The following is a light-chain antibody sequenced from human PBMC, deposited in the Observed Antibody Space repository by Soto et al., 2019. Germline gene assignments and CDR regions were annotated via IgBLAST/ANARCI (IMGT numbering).Light chain of an antibody. CDR3: QQSYSTSIT. Sequence: IQRTQSPSSLSASVGNRVTITCQASQDIATYLNWYQQKPGKAPKLLIYAASSLQSGVPSRFSGSGSGTDFTLTISSLQPEDFATYYCQQSYSTSITFGQGTRLEIK. CDR2: AAS. V-gene: IGKV1-39*01. CDR1: QDIATY. J-gene: IGKJ5*01.